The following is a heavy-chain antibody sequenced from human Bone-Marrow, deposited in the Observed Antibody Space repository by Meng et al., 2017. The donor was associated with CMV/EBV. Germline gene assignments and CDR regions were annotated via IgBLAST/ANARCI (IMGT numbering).Heavy chain of an antibody. CDR1: GYTFTSYG. CDR2: ISTYNANT. Sequence: ASVKVSCKASGYTFTSYGITWVRQAPGQGLEWMGWISTYNANTNYAQKFQGRVTMTTDTSTSTAYMELRSLRSDDTAVYYCATTDSYGYWFDPWGQGTLVTVSS. CDR3: ATTDSYGYWFDP. V-gene: IGHV1-18*01. J-gene: IGHJ5*02. D-gene: IGHD5-18*01.